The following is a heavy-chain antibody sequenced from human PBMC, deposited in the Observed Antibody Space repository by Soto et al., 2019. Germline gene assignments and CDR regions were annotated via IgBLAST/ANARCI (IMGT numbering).Heavy chain of an antibody. V-gene: IGHV5-10-1*01. CDR1: GYSFTNQW. CDR3: VRRDYDTLTGYYTVDF. D-gene: IGHD3-9*01. Sequence: PGESLKISCEGSGYSFTNQWISWVRQMPGKGLEWMGRIDPSDSYINYSPSFQGHVTISVDKSINTAYLQWSSLKASDTAMYYCVRRDYDTLTGYYTVDFWGQGTMVTVSS. CDR2: IDPSDSYI. J-gene: IGHJ4*02.